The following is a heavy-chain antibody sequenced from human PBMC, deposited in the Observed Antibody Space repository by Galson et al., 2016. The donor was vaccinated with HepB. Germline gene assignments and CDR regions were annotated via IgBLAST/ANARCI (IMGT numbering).Heavy chain of an antibody. J-gene: IGHJ4*02. V-gene: IGHV3-23*01. CDR2: ISAGSSGTT. CDR1: GMTFRSYA. D-gene: IGHD3-3*02. CDR3: AKGKHYPVG. Sequence: SLRLSCAATGMTFRSYAMSWVRQAPGKGLHWVSGISAGSSGTTYYAESVRGRFTISRDNSKNTLYLQMNSLRAEDTAVYYCAKGKHYPVGWGQGTLVTVSS.